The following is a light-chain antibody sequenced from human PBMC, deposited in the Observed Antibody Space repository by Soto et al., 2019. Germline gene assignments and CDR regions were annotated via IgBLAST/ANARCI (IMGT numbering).Light chain of an antibody. CDR1: SSDFGAYNY. CDR2: NVS. CDR3: TSYTRGSLYV. Sequence: QSALTQPASVSGSPGQSITISCTGTSSDFGAYNYVSWYQQYPGKVPKLLIYNVSNRPSGVSNRFSGSKSGNTASLTISGLQAEDEADYFCTSYTRGSLYVFGTGTKRTVL. J-gene: IGLJ1*01. V-gene: IGLV2-14*01.